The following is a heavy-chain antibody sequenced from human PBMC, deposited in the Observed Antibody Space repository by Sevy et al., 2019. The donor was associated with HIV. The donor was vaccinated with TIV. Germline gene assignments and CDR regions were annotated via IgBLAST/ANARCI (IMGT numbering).Heavy chain of an antibody. V-gene: IGHV3-23*01. CDR1: GFTFTNYG. Sequence: GGSLRLSCAASGFTFTNYGMHWVRQAPGKGLEWVSGIRNSGANTYYADSVRGRFTVSRDNSKNTVYLQLNGLRAEDTARYYCGKEWTLLSDWYGEFDYWGQGTLVTVSS. D-gene: IGHD6-19*01. CDR3: GKEWTLLSDWYGEFDY. CDR2: IRNSGANT. J-gene: IGHJ4*02.